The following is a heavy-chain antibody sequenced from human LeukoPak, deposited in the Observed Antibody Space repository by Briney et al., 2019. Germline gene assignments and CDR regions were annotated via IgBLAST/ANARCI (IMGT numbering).Heavy chain of an antibody. CDR3: ARSVSGSYGAFDI. CDR1: GGSLGSSNW. V-gene: IGHV4-4*02. Sequence: PSGTLSLTCGVSGGSLGSSNWWSWVRQPPGKGLEWIGEIYQSGSTNYNPSLKSRVTISVDNSKNQFSLKLSSVTAPDTAVYYCARSVSGSYGAFDIWGQGTMVTVSS. D-gene: IGHD1-26*01. J-gene: IGHJ3*02. CDR2: IYQSGST.